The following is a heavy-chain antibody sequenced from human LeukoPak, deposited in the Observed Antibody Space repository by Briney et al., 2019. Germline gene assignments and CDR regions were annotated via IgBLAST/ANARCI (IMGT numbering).Heavy chain of an antibody. J-gene: IGHJ4*01. D-gene: IGHD4-17*01. CDR2: ISWNSGSI. CDR1: GFTFDDYA. Sequence: PGGSLRLSCAASGFTFDDYAMHWVRQAPGKGLEWVSGISWNSGSIGYADSVKGRFTISRDNAKNSLYLQMNSLRAEDTALYYCSTEPRSLLYWGHGTLVTVSS. CDR3: STEPRSLLY. V-gene: IGHV3-9*01.